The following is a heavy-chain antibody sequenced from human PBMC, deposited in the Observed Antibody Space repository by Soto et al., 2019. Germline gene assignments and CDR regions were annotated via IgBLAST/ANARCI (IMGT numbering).Heavy chain of an antibody. V-gene: IGHV4-34*01. J-gene: IGHJ4*02. Sequence: NPSETLALTCAVYGGSFSGYYWSWIRRPSGKGLEWIGEINHSGSTNCNPSLKSRVTISVDTSKNQFSLDLRSVTAADTAVYYCARGGESGSYFWVPFDYWGQGRLVTVSS. CDR1: GGSFSGYY. CDR2: INHSGST. D-gene: IGHD1-26*01. CDR3: ARGGESGSYFWVPFDY.